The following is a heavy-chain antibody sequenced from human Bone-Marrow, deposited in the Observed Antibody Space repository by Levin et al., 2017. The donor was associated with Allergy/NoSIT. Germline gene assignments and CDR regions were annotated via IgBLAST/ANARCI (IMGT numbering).Heavy chain of an antibody. Sequence: SGPTLVKPTQTLTLTCTFSGFSLNTFGVGVGWIRQSPGKALEWLGIIYWNDDKRYSPSVKNRLTMTKDTSKNQVALRMIDMEPVETGTYYCAHSVWYGYCSESRCGRFDPWGQGALVTVSS. CDR2: IYWNDDK. D-gene: IGHD2-15*01. V-gene: IGHV2-5*01. CDR3: AHSVWYGYCSESRCGRFDP. J-gene: IGHJ5*02. CDR1: GFSLNTFGVG.